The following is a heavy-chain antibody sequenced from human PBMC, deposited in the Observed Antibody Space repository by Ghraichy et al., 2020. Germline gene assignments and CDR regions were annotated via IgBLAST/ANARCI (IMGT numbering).Heavy chain of an antibody. J-gene: IGHJ5*02. V-gene: IGHV3-7*01. D-gene: IGHD3-3*02. CDR2: INQDGSRV. CDR1: GFTFSNYS. Sequence: GGSLRLSCAASGFTFSNYSMCWVRQAPGKGLEWVSNINQDGSRVYYVDSVKGRFTLSRDNSKKSLYLQMNSLRAEDTAVYYCAKDPHFQDIHLWGKGTGVIVSS. CDR3: AKDPHFQDIHL.